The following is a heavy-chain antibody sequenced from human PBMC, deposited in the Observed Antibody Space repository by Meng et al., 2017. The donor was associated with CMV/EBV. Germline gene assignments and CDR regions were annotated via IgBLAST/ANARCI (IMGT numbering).Heavy chain of an antibody. D-gene: IGHD5-18*01. Sequence: VQRVQSGGEGKTPGASVKCSCKASGYTFTGYYMHWVRQAPGQGLEWMGWINPNSGGTNYAQKFQGRVTMTRDTSISTAYMELSRLRSDDTAVYYCARDLGDTAIYWGQGTLVTVSS. J-gene: IGHJ4*02. V-gene: IGHV1-2*02. CDR1: GYTFTGYY. CDR3: ARDLGDTAIY. CDR2: INPNSGGT.